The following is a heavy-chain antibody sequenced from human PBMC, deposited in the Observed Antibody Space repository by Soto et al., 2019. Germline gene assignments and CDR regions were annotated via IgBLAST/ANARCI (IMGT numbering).Heavy chain of an antibody. D-gene: IGHD1-20*01. Sequence: EVQLLESGGDLVQPGGSLRLSGVDSGFNVGAFAVNWVRQAPGKGLEWVSGISVSDAFIYYADSVRGRFSISRDASENILYLQMNSLRVDDTALYYCKRETVAGITGLDYWGPGTLVTGSS. CDR2: ISVSDAFI. V-gene: IGHV3-23*01. J-gene: IGHJ4*02. CDR1: GFNVGAFA. CDR3: KRETVAGITGLDY.